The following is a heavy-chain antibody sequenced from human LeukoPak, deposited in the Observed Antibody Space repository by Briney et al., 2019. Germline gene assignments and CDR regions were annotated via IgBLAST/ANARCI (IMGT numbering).Heavy chain of an antibody. J-gene: IGHJ6*03. CDR2: ISSSSSYI. D-gene: IGHD3-10*02. Sequence: RAGGSLRLSCAASGFTFSNYSMNWVRQAPGKGLEWVSSISSSSSYIYYADSVKGRFTISRDNARKSLYLQMNSLRADDTAVYYCAGLGITMIGGVWGKGTTVTISS. CDR1: GFTFSNYS. CDR3: AGLGITMIGGV. V-gene: IGHV3-21*01.